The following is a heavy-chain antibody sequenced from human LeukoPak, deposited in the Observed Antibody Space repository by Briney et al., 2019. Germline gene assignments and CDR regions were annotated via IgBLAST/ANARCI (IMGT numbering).Heavy chain of an antibody. CDR2: INHSGST. CDR1: GGSFSGYY. D-gene: IGHD3-22*01. J-gene: IGHJ4*02. CDR3: ARGPLYYYDSSGYRHRFDY. Sequence: SETLSLTYAVYGGSFSGYYWSWMRQPPGKGLVWRGEINHSGSTNYNPSLKSRVTISVDTPKNQFSLKLSSVPAADTAVYYCARGPLYYYDSSGYRHRFDYWGQGTLVTVSS. V-gene: IGHV4-34*01.